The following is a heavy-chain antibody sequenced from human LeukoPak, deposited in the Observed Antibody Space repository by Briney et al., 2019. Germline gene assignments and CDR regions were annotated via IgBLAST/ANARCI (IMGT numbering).Heavy chain of an antibody. CDR3: ATDTAMVPIGFDY. CDR1: GFPFNNAW. D-gene: IGHD5-18*01. V-gene: IGHV3-23*01. J-gene: IGHJ4*02. Sequence: PGGSLRLSCAASGFPFNNAWMSWVRQAPGKGLEWVSAISGSGGSTYYADSVKGRFTISRDNSKNTLYLQMNSLRAEDTAVYYCATDTAMVPIGFDYWGQGTLVTVSS. CDR2: ISGSGGST.